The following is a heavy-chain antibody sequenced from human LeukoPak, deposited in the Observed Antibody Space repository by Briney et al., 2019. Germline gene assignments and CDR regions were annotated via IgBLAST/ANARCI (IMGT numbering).Heavy chain of an antibody. CDR1: GGSIRSGGYY. CDR3: ARAPPIIAVAGSAFDV. J-gene: IGHJ3*01. CDR2: VYYSGST. V-gene: IGHV4-31*03. Sequence: PSQTLSLTCTVSGGSIRSGGYYWRWLRQHPGEGLEWLGYVYYSGSTYYNPSLKSRISMSVNTSNNQFSPNLTSVTAADTAVYYCARAPPIIAVAGSAFDVWGQGTMVTVSS. D-gene: IGHD6-19*01.